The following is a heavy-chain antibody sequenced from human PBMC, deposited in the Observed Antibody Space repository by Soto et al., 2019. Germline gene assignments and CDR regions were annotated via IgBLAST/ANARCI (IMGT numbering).Heavy chain of an antibody. J-gene: IGHJ3*02. CDR1: GFTISSYW. CDR3: ARRGSSGWSDDFDI. D-gene: IGHD6-19*01. CDR2: INSDGSST. V-gene: IGHV3-74*01. Sequence: GGSLRLSCAASGFTISSYWMHWVRQAPGKGLVWVSRINSDGSSTSYADSVKGRFTISRDNAKNTLYLQMNSLRAEDTAVYYCARRGSSGWSDDFDIWGQGTMVTVSS.